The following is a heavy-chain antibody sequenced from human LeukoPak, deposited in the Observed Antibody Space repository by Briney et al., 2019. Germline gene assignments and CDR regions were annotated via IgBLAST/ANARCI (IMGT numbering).Heavy chain of an antibody. J-gene: IGHJ4*02. CDR3: ARVLAMAGTYFDY. CDR2: IKEDGSEK. Sequence: GSLRLSCAASGFMFSRYWMTWVRQAPGKGLEWVANIKEDGSEKYYVDSVKGRFTISRDNAENSLYLQMNSLRVEDTALYYCARVLAMAGTYFDYSGQGSLVTVFS. V-gene: IGHV3-7*04. CDR1: GFMFSRYW. D-gene: IGHD5-24*01.